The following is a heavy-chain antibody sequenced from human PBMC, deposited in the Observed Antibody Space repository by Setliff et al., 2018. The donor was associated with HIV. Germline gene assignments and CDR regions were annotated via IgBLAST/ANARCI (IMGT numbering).Heavy chain of an antibody. CDR1: GGSISDYY. J-gene: IGHJ3*02. CDR2: IYYSGST. CDR3: ARHRGITMIVVVILDAFDI. Sequence: SETLSLTCTVSGGSISDYYWSWIRQPPGKGLEWIAYIYYSGSTNYNPSLKSRVTISVATSKNQFSLKLNSVTAADTAVYYCARHRGITMIVVVILDAFDIWGQGTMVTVS. D-gene: IGHD3-22*01. V-gene: IGHV4-59*08.